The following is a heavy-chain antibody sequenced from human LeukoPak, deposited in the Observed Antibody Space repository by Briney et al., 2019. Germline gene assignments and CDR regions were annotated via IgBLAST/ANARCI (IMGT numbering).Heavy chain of an antibody. Sequence: SVTVSCTASGGTFSSYAISWVRQAPGQGLEWMGGIIPIFGTANYAQKFQGRVTITADESTSTAYMELSSLRSEDTAVYYCARDGYSYGYLLDYWGQGTLVTVSS. V-gene: IGHV1-69*13. J-gene: IGHJ4*02. CDR2: IIPIFGTA. CDR1: GGTFSSYA. D-gene: IGHD5-18*01. CDR3: ARDGYSYGYLLDY.